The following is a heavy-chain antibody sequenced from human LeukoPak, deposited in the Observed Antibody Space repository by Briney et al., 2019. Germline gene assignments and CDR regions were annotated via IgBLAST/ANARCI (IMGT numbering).Heavy chain of an antibody. Sequence: SATLXLTCTVAGGSFSSYYWSWIREPAGKGVEGIGRIYTSGSTNYNPSLKRRVTISVDTAKKQLCLKLSSVPAADTAVYYCARDPHLDYWGQGTLVTVSS. V-gene: IGHV4-4*07. CDR3: ARDPHLDY. J-gene: IGHJ4*02. CDR1: GGSFSSYY. CDR2: IYTSGST.